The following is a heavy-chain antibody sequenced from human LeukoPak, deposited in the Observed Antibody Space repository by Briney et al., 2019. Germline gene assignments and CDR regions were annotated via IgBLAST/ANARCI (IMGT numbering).Heavy chain of an antibody. D-gene: IGHD1-26*01. V-gene: IGHV3-21*01. CDR2: ISSSSSDI. CDR3: AVGLQRSLFDI. J-gene: IGHJ3*02. Sequence: PGGSLRLSCAASGFTFSSYSMNWVRRAPGKGLEWVSSISSSSSDIYYADSVEGRFTISRGNAKNSLYLQMNSLRAADTAVYYCAVGLQRSLFDIWGQGTMVTVSS. CDR1: GFTFSSYS.